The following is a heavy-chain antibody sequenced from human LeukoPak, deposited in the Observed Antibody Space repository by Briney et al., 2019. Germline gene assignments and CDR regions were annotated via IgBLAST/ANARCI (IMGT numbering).Heavy chain of an antibody. CDR2: FDPEDGET. V-gene: IGHV1-24*01. CDR3: ARTYYDFWSGYYYYYYMDV. Sequence: GASVKVSCKVSGYTLTELSMHWVRQAPGKGLEWMGGFDPEDGETIYAQKFQGRVTMTEDTSTDTAYMELSSLRSEDTAVYYCARTYYDFWSGYYYYYYMDVWGKGTTVTVSS. J-gene: IGHJ6*03. CDR1: GYTLTELS. D-gene: IGHD3-3*01.